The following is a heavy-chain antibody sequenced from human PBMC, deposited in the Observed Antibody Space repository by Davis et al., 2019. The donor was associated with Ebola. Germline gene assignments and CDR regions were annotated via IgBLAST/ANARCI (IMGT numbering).Heavy chain of an antibody. CDR3: VRTTVTTFDY. D-gene: IGHD4-17*01. V-gene: IGHV3-23*01. Sequence: GESLKISCAASGFTFSRYAMSWVRQAPGKGLEWVSAISGSGGSTYYADSVKGRFTISRDNSKNTLYLQMSSLRAEDTAVYYCVRTTVTTFDYWGQGTLVTVSS. J-gene: IGHJ4*02. CDR1: GFTFSRYA. CDR2: ISGSGGST.